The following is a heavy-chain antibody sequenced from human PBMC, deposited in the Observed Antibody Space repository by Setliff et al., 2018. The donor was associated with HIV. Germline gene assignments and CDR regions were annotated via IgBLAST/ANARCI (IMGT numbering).Heavy chain of an antibody. CDR1: GASITSHY. CDR2: IYSTGST. CDR3: AKGAGFYGDYTFDY. D-gene: IGHD4-17*01. Sequence: PSETLSLTCTVSGASITSHYWSWIRQSPGRELEWLGYIYSTGSTNSNPSLQSRVTISMVASRNQFSLKVTSVTAADTAVYYCAKGAGFYGDYTFDYWGQGNLVTVSS. V-gene: IGHV4-59*11. J-gene: IGHJ4*02.